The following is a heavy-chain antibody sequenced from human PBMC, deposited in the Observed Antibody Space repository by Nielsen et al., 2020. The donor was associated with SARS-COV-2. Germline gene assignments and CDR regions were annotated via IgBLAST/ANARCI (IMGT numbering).Heavy chain of an antibody. J-gene: IGHJ3*02. Sequence: GGSLRLSCKGSGYSFTSYWIGWVRQMPGKGLEWMGIIYPGDSDTRYSPSFQGQVTISADKSISTAYLQWSSLKASDTAMYYCARQFLAYCGGDCYAFDIWGQGTMVTVSS. CDR3: ARQFLAYCGGDCYAFDI. CDR1: GYSFTSYW. D-gene: IGHD2-21*02. V-gene: IGHV5-51*01. CDR2: IYPGDSDT.